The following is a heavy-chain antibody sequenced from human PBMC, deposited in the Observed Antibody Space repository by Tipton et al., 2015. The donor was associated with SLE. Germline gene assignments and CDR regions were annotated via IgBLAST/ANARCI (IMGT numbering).Heavy chain of an antibody. J-gene: IGHJ2*01. CDR2: IYHSGST. V-gene: IGHV4-38-2*01. CDR1: GYSISIAYY. D-gene: IGHD1-26*01. CDR3: ARDGRFSGGYLDWFFDL. Sequence: TLSLTCAVSGYSISIAYYWGWIRQPPGKGLEWIGKIYHSGSTYYNPSLRSRVTMSVDTSKNHFSLKLSSVTAADTAIYYCARDGRFSGGYLDWFFDLWGRGTLVTVSS.